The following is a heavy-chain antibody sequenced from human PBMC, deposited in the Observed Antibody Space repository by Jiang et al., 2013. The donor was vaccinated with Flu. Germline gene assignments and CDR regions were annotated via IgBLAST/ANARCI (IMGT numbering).Heavy chain of an antibody. CDR3: ARDDIVVVPANTRSISPRKYYYYYYGMDV. Sequence: GSTYYNPSLKSRVTISVDTSKNQFSLKLSSVTAADTAVYYCARDDIVVVPANTRSISPRKYYYYYYGMDVWGQGTTVTVSS. D-gene: IGHD2-2*01. CDR2: GST. V-gene: IGHV4-39*07. J-gene: IGHJ6*02.